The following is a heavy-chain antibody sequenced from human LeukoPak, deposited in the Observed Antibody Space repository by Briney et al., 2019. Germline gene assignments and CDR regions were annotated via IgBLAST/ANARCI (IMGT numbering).Heavy chain of an antibody. J-gene: IGHJ5*02. Sequence: SETLSLTCTVSGGSISSSSYYWGWIRQPPGKGLEWIGSIYYSGSTYYNPSLKSRVTISVDTSKNQFSLKVTSVTAADTAVYYCARDGYNLGNGFDPWGQGTLVTVSS. V-gene: IGHV4-39*07. CDR2: IYYSGST. CDR1: GGSISSSSYY. D-gene: IGHD5-24*01. CDR3: ARDGYNLGNGFDP.